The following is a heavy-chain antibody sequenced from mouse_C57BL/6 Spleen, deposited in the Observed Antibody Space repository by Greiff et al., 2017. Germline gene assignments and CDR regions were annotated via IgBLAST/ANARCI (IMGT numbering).Heavy chain of an antibody. J-gene: IGHJ4*01. CDR2: ISSGSSTI. D-gene: IGHD2-12*01. V-gene: IGHV5-17*01. CDR3: ARWGYYTPMDY. CDR1: GFTFSDYG. Sequence: EVQLVESGGGLVKPGGSLKLSCAASGFTFSDYGMHWVRQAPEKGLEWVAYISSGSSTIYYADTVKGRFTISRDNAKNTLCLQMTSLRSEDTAMYYCARWGYYTPMDYWGQGTSVTVSS.